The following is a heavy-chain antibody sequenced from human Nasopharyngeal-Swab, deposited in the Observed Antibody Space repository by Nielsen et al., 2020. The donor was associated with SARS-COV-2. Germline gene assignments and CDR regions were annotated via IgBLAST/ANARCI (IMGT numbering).Heavy chain of an antibody. D-gene: IGHD2-15*01. Sequence: GSLRLSCTVSGGSISSYYWSWIRQPPGKGLEWIGYIYYSGSTNYNPSLKSRVTISVDTSKNQFSLKLSSVTAADTAVYYCASQDIVVVVAAYWFDPWGQGTLVTVSS. CDR2: IYYSGST. V-gene: IGHV4-59*08. J-gene: IGHJ5*02. CDR1: GGSISSYY. CDR3: ASQDIVVVVAAYWFDP.